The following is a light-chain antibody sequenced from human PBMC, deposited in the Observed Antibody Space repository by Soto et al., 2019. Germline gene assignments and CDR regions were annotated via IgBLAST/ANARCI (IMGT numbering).Light chain of an antibody. V-gene: IGKV1-39*01. CDR2: AAS. CDR1: QSISSY. CDR3: QQSYSTPRT. Sequence: DIQMTQSPSYLSASVGDRVTITCRASQSISSYLNWYQQKPGKAPKLLIYAASSLQSVVPSRFSGSGSGTDFTLTISSLQPEDFATYYCQQSYSTPRTFGQGTKVDIK. J-gene: IGKJ1*01.